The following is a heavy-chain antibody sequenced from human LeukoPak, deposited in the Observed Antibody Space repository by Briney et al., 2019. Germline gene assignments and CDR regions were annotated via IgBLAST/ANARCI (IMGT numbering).Heavy chain of an antibody. CDR1: GGSISSYY. J-gene: IGHJ4*02. V-gene: IGHV4-34*01. D-gene: IGHD5-18*01. CDR2: INHSGST. CDR3: ARGAEYSYGLYYFDY. Sequence: PSETLSLTCTVSGGSISSYYWSWIRQPPGKGLEWIGEINHSGSTNYNPSLKSRVTISVDTSKNQFSLKLSSVTAADTAVYYCARGAEYSYGLYYFDYWGQGTLVTVSS.